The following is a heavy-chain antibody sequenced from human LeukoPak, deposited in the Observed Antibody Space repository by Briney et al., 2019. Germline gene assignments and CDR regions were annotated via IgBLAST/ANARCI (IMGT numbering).Heavy chain of an antibody. V-gene: IGHV3-23*01. Sequence: GGSLRLSCAVSGFTFCNFAMSWVRQAPRGGVEWISTISGSAGSTHYADSVKGRFTISRDNSKNTLYLQMNGLRAEDTAVYYCAKDPDYYGSESYLNYWGQGTLVTVSS. D-gene: IGHD3-10*01. CDR2: ISGSAGST. J-gene: IGHJ4*02. CDR1: GFTFCNFA. CDR3: AKDPDYYGSESYLNY.